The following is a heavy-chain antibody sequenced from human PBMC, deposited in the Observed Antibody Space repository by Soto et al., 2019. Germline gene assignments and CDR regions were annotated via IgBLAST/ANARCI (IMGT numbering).Heavy chain of an antibody. CDR2: ISSSSSYI. J-gene: IGHJ4*02. CDR3: ARDYDYIWGSYRPNYFDY. Sequence: PGGSLRLSCAASGFTFSSYSMNWVRQAPGKGLEWVSSISSSSSYIYYADSVKGRFTISRDNAKNSLYLQMNSLRAEDTAVYYCARDYDYIWGSYRPNYFDYWGQGTLVTVSS. V-gene: IGHV3-21*01. CDR1: GFTFSSYS. D-gene: IGHD3-16*02.